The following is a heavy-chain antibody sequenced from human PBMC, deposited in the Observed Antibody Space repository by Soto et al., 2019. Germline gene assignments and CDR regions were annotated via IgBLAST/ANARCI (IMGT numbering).Heavy chain of an antibody. D-gene: IGHD1-26*01. CDR3: AKRPLKFSGSYFDY. CDR1: GFTFSTYA. J-gene: IGHJ4*02. Sequence: EVQLLDSGGGLVQPGGSLRLSCAASGFTFSTYAMSWVRQAPGKGLEWVSTISDSGGSTYYADSVKGRFTISRDNSKNTLYLQMNSLRAEDTDVYYCAKRPLKFSGSYFDYCGQGTLVTVSS. V-gene: IGHV3-23*01. CDR2: ISDSGGST.